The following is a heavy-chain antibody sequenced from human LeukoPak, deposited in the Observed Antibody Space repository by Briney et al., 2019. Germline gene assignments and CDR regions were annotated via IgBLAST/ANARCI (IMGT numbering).Heavy chain of an antibody. CDR3: ARDRGEYSSSFYDY. V-gene: IGHV3-7*01. Sequence: GSLRLTCAASGFTFSSYWMSWVRQAPGKGLEWVANIKQDGSEKYYVDSVKGRFTISRDNAKNSLYLQMNSLRAEDTAVYYCARDRGEYSSSFYDYWGQGTLVTVSS. CDR1: GFTFSSYW. CDR2: IKQDGSEK. J-gene: IGHJ4*02. D-gene: IGHD6-6*01.